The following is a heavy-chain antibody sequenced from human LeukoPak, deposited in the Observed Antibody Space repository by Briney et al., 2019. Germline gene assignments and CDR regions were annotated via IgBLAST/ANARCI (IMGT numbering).Heavy chain of an antibody. CDR3: AGSGDIVATKSFDY. J-gene: IGHJ4*02. V-gene: IGHV1-18*01. CDR2: ISAYNGNT. CDR1: GYTFTSYG. D-gene: IGHD5-12*01. Sequence: ASVKVSCKASGYTFTSYGISWVRQAPGQWLEWMGWISAYNGNTNYAQKFQGRVTMTTDTSTSTAYMELRSLRSDDTAVYYCAGSGDIVATKSFDYWGQGTLVTVSS.